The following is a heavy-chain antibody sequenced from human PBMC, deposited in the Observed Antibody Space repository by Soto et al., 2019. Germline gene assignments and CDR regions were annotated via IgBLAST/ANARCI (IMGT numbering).Heavy chain of an antibody. J-gene: IGHJ4*02. CDR1: GGSISSYY. Sequence: LSLTCTVSGGSISSYYWSWIRQPPGKGLEWIGYIYYSGSTNYNPSLKSRVTISVDTSKNQFSLKLSSVTAADTAVYYCARNGGLQAIDYWGQGTLVPVSS. CDR3: ARNGGLQAIDY. CDR2: IYYSGST. D-gene: IGHD4-4*01. V-gene: IGHV4-59*01.